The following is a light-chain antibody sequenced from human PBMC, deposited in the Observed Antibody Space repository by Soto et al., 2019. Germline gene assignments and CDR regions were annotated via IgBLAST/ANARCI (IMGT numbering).Light chain of an antibody. V-gene: IGLV2-23*01. CDR3: CSYAGIRTPYVV. Sequence: QSALTQPASVSGSPGQSITISCTGTSSDVGSYNLVSWYQQHPGKAPKLMIYEGSKRPSGVSNRFSGSKSGNTASLTISGLQAEDEADYYCCSYAGIRTPYVVFGGGTKLTVL. CDR2: EGS. J-gene: IGLJ2*01. CDR1: SSDVGSYNL.